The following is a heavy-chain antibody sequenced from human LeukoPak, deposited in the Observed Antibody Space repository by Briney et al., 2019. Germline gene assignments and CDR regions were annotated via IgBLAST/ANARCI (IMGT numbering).Heavy chain of an antibody. Sequence: SVKVSCKASGGTYSSYAISWVRQAPGQGLEWMGRIIPIFGTANYAQKFQGRVTITAEKSTSTAYMEQSSLEAAVTSVYYCARDPPYSGYDHEDYWGQGTLVTVSS. D-gene: IGHD5-12*01. V-gene: IGHV1-69*06. CDR3: ARDPPYSGYDHEDY. J-gene: IGHJ4*02. CDR2: IIPIFGTA. CDR1: GGTYSSYA.